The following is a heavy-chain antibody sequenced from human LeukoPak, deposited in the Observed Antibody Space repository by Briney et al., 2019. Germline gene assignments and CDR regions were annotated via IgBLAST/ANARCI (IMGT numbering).Heavy chain of an antibody. CDR1: GYTFTSYG. J-gene: IGHJ6*03. D-gene: IGHD2-21*02. V-gene: IGHV1-18*01. Sequence: ASVKVSCKASGYTFTSYGISWVRQAPGQGLEWMGWVSTYNGNTNYAQKLQGRVTMTTDTSTSTAYMELRSLRSDDTAVYYCARALTAPYYYYYMDVWGKGTTVTVSS. CDR2: VSTYNGNT. CDR3: ARALTAPYYYYYMDV.